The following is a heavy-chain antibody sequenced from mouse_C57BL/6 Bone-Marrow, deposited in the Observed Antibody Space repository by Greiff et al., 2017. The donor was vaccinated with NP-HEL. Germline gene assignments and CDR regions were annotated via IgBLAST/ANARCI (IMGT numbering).Heavy chain of an antibody. V-gene: IGHV5-16*01. CDR3: ARMAYPFYWYFDV. CDR1: GFTFSDYY. D-gene: IGHD2-10*01. Sequence: EVKLMESEGGLVQPGSSMKLSCTASGFTFSDYYMAWVRQVPEKGLEWVANINYDGSSTYYLDSLKSRFIISRDNAKNILYLQMSSLKSEDTATYYCARMAYPFYWYFDVWGTGTTVTVSS. CDR2: INYDGSST. J-gene: IGHJ1*03.